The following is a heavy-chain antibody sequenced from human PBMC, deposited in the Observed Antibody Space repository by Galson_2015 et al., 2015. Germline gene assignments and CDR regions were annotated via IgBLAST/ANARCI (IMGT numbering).Heavy chain of an antibody. J-gene: IGHJ4*02. Sequence: SVKVSCKASGYTFTSYGISWVRQAPGKGLEWMGGFDPEDGVTIYAQKFQGRVTMTEDTSTDTAYMELSSLRSEDTAVYYCATEGVGATYFDYWGQGTLVTISS. CDR1: GYTFTSYG. V-gene: IGHV1-24*01. CDR2: FDPEDGVT. D-gene: IGHD1-26*01. CDR3: ATEGVGATYFDY.